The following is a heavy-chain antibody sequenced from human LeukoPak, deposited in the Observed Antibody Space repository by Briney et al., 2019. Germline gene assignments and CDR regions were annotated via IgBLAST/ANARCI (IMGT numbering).Heavy chain of an antibody. V-gene: IGHV3-20*04. Sequence: PGGSLRLSCAASGFTFSSYMMTWVRQAPGKGLEWVSGINWNGGSTGYADSVKGRFTISRDNAKNSLYLQMNSLRAEDTALYYCARGQACGGDCYENFDYWGQGTLVTVSS. CDR1: GFTFSSYM. J-gene: IGHJ4*02. CDR3: ARGQACGGDCYENFDY. D-gene: IGHD2-21*02. CDR2: INWNGGST.